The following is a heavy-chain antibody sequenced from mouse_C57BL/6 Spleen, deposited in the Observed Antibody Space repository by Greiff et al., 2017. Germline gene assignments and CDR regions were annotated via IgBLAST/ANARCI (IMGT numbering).Heavy chain of an antibody. J-gene: IGHJ4*01. CDR3: ARRYGSSGMDY. CDR1: GFTFSDYG. V-gene: IGHV5-17*01. Sequence: EVKLMESGGGLVKPGGSLKLSCAASGFTFSDYGMHWVRQAPEKGLEWVAYISSGSSTIYYADTVKGRFTISRDNAKNTLFLQMTSLRSEDTAMYYCARRYGSSGMDYWGQGTSVTVSS. CDR2: ISSGSSTI. D-gene: IGHD1-1*01.